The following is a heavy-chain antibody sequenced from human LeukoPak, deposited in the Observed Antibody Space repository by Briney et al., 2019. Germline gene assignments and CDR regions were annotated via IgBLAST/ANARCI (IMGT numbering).Heavy chain of an antibody. CDR3: ARVPAGLGACDY. J-gene: IGHJ4*02. V-gene: IGHV3-9*01. D-gene: IGHD2-2*01. CDR2: ISWNSGSI. Sequence: GRSLRLSCAASGFTFDDYAMHWVRQAPGKGLEWVSGISWNSGSIGYADSVKGRFTISRDNAKNPLYLQMNSLRAEDTALYYCARVPAGLGACDYWGQGTLVTVSS. CDR1: GFTFDDYA.